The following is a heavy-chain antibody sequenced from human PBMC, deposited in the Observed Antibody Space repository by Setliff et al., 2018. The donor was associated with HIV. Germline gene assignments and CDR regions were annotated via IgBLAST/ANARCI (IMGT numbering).Heavy chain of an antibody. CDR1: GGSISSGSYY. J-gene: IGHJ6*03. Sequence: SETLSLTCTVSGGSISSGSYYWSWIRQPPGKGLEWIGSIYYSGSTYYNPSLKSRVTISVDTSKNQFSLKLSSVTAADTAVYYCARGTYYYYYYMDVWGKGTTVTVSS. CDR3: ARGTYYYYYYMDV. V-gene: IGHV4-39*01. CDR2: IYYSGST. D-gene: IGHD1-1*01.